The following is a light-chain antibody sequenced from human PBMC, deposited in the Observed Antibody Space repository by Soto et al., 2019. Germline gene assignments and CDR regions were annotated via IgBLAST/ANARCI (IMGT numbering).Light chain of an antibody. J-gene: IGKJ1*01. Sequence: EIVMTQSPATLSVSPGERATLSCRASQSGSSNLARYQQNQGQPPRRLIYCASTRATGVPASFSGGGSGTEFTLTISSLQSEDFAVYYCQQYNDWPQTFGQGTKVEI. CDR1: QSGSSN. CDR2: CAS. V-gene: IGKV3D-15*01. CDR3: QQYNDWPQT.